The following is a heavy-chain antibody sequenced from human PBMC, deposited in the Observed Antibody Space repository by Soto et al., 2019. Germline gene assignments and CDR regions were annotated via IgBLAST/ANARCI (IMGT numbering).Heavy chain of an antibody. CDR1: GYTLTELS. CDR3: ATDKGYSSSPWDYYGMDV. V-gene: IGHV1-24*01. J-gene: IGHJ6*02. D-gene: IGHD6-6*01. CDR2: FDPEDGET. Sequence: ASVNVSCTVSGYTLTELSMHWVRQAPGKGLEWMGGFDPEDGETIYAQKFQGRVTMTEDTSTDTAYMELSSLRSEDTAVYYCATDKGYSSSPWDYYGMDVWGQGTTVTVSS.